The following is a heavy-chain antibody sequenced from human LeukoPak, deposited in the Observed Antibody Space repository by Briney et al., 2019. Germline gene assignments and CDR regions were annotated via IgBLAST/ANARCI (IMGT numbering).Heavy chain of an antibody. CDR2: MNPNSGNT. CDR1: GYTFTSYD. D-gene: IGHD3-10*01. CDR3: ARGQTFPDPSVLLWFGDPPDV. V-gene: IGHV1-8*01. Sequence: ASVKVSCKASGYTFTSYDINWVRQATGQGLEWMGWMNPNSGNTGYAQKFQGRVTMTRNTSISTAYMELSSLRSEDTAVYYCARGQTFPDPSVLLWFGDPPDVWGQGTTVTVSS. J-gene: IGHJ6*02.